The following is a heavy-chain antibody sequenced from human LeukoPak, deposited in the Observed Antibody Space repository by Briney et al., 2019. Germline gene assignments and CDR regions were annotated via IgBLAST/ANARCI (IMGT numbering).Heavy chain of an antibody. Sequence: GGSLRLSCAAFGFTFDDYGMSWVRQAPGKGLEWVSGINWNGGSTGYADSVKGRFTISRDNAKNSLYLQMNSLRAEDTALYHCARDGIAAAGSYYYYGMDVWGQGTTVTVSS. CDR2: INWNGGST. CDR3: ARDGIAAAGSYYYYGMDV. D-gene: IGHD6-13*01. CDR1: GFTFDDYG. V-gene: IGHV3-20*01. J-gene: IGHJ6*02.